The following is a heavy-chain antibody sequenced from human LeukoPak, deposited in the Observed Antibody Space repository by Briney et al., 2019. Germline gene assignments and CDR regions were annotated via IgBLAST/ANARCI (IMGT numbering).Heavy chain of an antibody. CDR2: IGTAGDT. CDR3: ARGRFGEFGNDY. J-gene: IGHJ4*02. CDR1: GLTFSSYD. V-gene: IGHV3-13*01. D-gene: IGHD3-10*01. Sequence: PGGSLRLSCAASGLTFSSYDMHWVRQATGKGLEWVSAIGTAGDTSYPGSVKGRFTISRENAKNSLYLQMNNLRAGDTAVYYCARGRFGEFGNDYWGQGTLVTVSS.